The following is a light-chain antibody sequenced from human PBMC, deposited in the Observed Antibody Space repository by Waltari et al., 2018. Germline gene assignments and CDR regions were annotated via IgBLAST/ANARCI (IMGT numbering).Light chain of an antibody. Sequence: SSELTQDPVVSVALGQTVRITCQGDSLRKYYVSWYQQKPGQATVVVMYGKNSRPSVIPDRFSGSSSGNTASLTITGAQAEDEADYYCNSRDSSGNLLGVFGGGTKLTVL. CDR2: GKN. CDR1: SLRKYY. V-gene: IGLV3-19*01. J-gene: IGLJ3*02. CDR3: NSRDSSGNLLGV.